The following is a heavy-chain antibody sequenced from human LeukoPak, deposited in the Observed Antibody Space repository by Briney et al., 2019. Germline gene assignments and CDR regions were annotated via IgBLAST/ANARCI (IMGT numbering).Heavy chain of an antibody. CDR3: ARDTQHGNSYAYHY. CDR2: INVDGSDT. V-gene: IGHV3-74*03. D-gene: IGHD5-18*01. Sequence: GGSLRLSCAASGFTFSGYWMHWVRQAPGKRLVWVSRINVDGSDTTYADSVKGRFTISRDNANNTLYLQMNSLRAEDTAVYYCARDTQHGNSYAYHYWGQGALVSVSS. CDR1: GFTFSGYW. J-gene: IGHJ4*02.